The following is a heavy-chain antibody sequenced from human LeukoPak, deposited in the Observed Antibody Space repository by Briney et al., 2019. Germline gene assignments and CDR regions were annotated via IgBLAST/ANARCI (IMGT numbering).Heavy chain of an antibody. D-gene: IGHD6-19*01. J-gene: IGHJ4*02. CDR2: ISGDVRTT. Sequence: GRSLRPSCAASGFSFGDYTMRWVRQPARNGLEWVALISGDVRTTHSTESVKGRFTISRDNSRHSVYLQLNSLITEDTALYYCAKVVHGSGWYHFDFWGQGTLVTVSS. CDR1: GFSFGDYT. V-gene: IGHV3-43*02. CDR3: AKVVHGSGWYHFDF.